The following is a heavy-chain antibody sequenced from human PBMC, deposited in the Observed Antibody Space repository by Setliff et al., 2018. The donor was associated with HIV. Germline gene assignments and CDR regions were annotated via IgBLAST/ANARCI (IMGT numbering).Heavy chain of an antibody. CDR1: GGFLSSYF. D-gene: IGHD1-1*01. J-gene: IGHJ6*03. V-gene: IGHV4-59*01. CDR3: VRADNNGGCQYYIDV. CDR2: AYYYGST. Sequence: PSETLSLTCTVSGGFLSSYFWTWIRQPPGKKLEWIGRAYYYGSTHYNPSLNSRATISVDTSKNQCYLKVNSVTPADTAVYCCVRADNNGGCQYYIDVWGKGTTVTVSS.